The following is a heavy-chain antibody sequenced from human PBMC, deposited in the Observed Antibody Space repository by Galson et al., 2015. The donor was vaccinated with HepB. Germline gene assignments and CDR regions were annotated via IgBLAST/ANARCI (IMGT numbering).Heavy chain of an antibody. J-gene: IGHJ4*02. V-gene: IGHV3-23*01. CDR3: AKNSGGGRYCRGGSCYFDY. CDR2: VTGNAEVT. CDR1: GFIFSSYA. D-gene: IGHD2-15*01. Sequence: SLRLSCAASGFIFSSYAMSWVRQAPGKGLERVSTVTGNAEVTYYSDSVKGRFTISRDNSKNTLYLQLNSLRAGDTAVYYCAKNSGGGRYCRGGSCYFDYWGQGTLVTVSS.